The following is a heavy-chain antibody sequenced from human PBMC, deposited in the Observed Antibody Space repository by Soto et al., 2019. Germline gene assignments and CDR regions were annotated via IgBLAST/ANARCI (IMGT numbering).Heavy chain of an antibody. CDR1: GGSISSSSYY. Sequence: SETLSLTCTVSGGSISSSSYYWGWIRQPPGKGLEWIGSIYYSGSTYYNPSLKSRVTISVDTSKNQFSLKLSSVTAADTAVYYCARPASIAARRDAFDIWGQGTMVTVSS. D-gene: IGHD6-6*01. V-gene: IGHV4-39*01. CDR3: ARPASIAARRDAFDI. CDR2: IYYSGST. J-gene: IGHJ3*02.